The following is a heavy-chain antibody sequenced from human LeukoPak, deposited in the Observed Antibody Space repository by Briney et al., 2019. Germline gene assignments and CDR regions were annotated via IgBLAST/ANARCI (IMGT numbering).Heavy chain of an antibody. J-gene: IGHJ4*02. V-gene: IGHV3-15*01. D-gene: IGHD3-10*01. CDR1: GFTFSYAW. CDR3: TTDDMVRGVPYYFDY. Sequence: GGSLRLSFAASGFTFSYAWMSWVRQAPGKGLEWVGRIKSKTDGGTTDSAAPVKGRFTISRDDSKNTLYLQMNSLKTEDTAVYYCTTDDMVRGVPYYFDYWGQGTLVTVSS. CDR2: IKSKTDGGTT.